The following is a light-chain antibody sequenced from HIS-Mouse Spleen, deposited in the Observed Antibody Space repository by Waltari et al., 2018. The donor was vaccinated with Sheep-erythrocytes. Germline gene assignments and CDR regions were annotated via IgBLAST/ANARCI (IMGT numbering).Light chain of an antibody. Sequence: QSALTQPASVSGSPGQSITTSCTGTSSDDGSYNLVSWYQQHPGKAPNLMIYEGSKRPSGVSNRFSGSKSGNTASLTISGLQAEDEADYYCCSYAGSSTWVFGGGTKLTVL. J-gene: IGLJ3*02. CDR2: EGS. V-gene: IGLV2-23*01. CDR3: CSYAGSSTWV. CDR1: SSDDGSYNL.